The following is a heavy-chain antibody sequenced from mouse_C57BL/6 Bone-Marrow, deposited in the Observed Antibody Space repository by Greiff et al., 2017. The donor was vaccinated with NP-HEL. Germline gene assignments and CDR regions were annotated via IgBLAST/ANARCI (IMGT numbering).Heavy chain of an antibody. V-gene: IGHV14-3*01. D-gene: IGHD1-1*01. CDR1: GFNIKNTY. CDR2: IDPATGNT. J-gene: IGHJ1*03. CDR3: AHFLYYYGSSYSFWYFDV. Sequence: VQLQQSVAELVRPGASVKLSCTASGFNIKNTYMHWVKQRPEQGLEWIGRIDPATGNTKYAPKFQGQATITADTSSNTAYLQLSSLTSEDTAIYYCAHFLYYYGSSYSFWYFDVWGTGTTVTVSS.